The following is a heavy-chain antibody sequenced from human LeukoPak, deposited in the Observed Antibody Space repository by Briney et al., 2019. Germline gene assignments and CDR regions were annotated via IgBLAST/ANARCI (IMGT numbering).Heavy chain of an antibody. CDR1: GYSFATHW. J-gene: IGHJ4*02. D-gene: IGHD6-13*01. CDR2: IYPGDSET. V-gene: IGHV5-51*01. Sequence: GESLKISCKGSGYSFATHWIGWVRQMPGKGLEWVGIIYPGDSETRYSPSFQGQVTISADKSISTAYLQWSSLKASDTAMYYCARLAAADSFDYWGQGTLVTVSS. CDR3: ARLAAADSFDY.